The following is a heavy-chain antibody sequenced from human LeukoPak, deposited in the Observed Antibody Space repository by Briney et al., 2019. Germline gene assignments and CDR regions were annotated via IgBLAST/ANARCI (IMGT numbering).Heavy chain of an antibody. V-gene: IGHV4-34*01. CDR2: INHSGST. J-gene: IGHJ6*03. Sequence: SETLSLTCAVYGGSFSGYYWSWIRQPPGKGPEWIGEINHSGSTNYNPSLKSRVTISVDTSKNQFSLKLSSVTAADTAVYYCARGGGYPYYYYYYYMDVWGKGTTVTVSS. D-gene: IGHD3-22*01. CDR1: GGSFSGYY. CDR3: ARGGGYPYYYYYYYMDV.